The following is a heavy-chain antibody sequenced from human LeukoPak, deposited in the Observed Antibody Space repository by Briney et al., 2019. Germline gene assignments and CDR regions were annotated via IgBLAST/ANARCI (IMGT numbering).Heavy chain of an antibody. Sequence: GGSLRLSCAASGFTFSSYSFNWVRQVPGKGLEWVSSITTTFYTYYTDSVKGRFTISSDNAKNSLYLQIISMSAEDTAVYYCASVRANWQVDYWGQGTLVTVSS. CDR3: ASVRANWQVDY. V-gene: IGHV3-21*01. J-gene: IGHJ4*02. CDR1: GFTFSSYS. CDR2: ITTTFYT.